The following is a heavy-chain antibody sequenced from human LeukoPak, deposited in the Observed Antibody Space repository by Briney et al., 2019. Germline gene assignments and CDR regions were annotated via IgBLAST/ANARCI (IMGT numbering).Heavy chain of an antibody. CDR2: LNPSGGFT. D-gene: IGHD1-26*01. V-gene: IGHV1-46*01. CDR1: GYTFTSYY. Sequence: ASVTVSCKASGYTFTSYYVHWVRQAPGQGLEWMGVLNPSGGFTAYAQNFQGRVTITWDMSTSTVYMDMSSLRSEDTAVYYCARSYSGSYREDYFDPWGQGTLVTVSS. CDR3: ARSYSGSYREDYFDP. J-gene: IGHJ5*02.